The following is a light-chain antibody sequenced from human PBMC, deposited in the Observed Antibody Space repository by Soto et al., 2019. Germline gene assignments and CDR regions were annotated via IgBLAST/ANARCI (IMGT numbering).Light chain of an antibody. J-gene: IGKJ5*01. CDR1: QGISSA. CDR3: QQFNSYPLT. Sequence: AIQLTQSPSSLSASVGDRVTITCRASQGISSALAWYQQKPGKAPNHLIYDASSLESGVPSRFSGSGSGTDFTLTISSLQPEDFATYYCQQFNSYPLTFGQGTRLDIK. V-gene: IGKV1-13*02. CDR2: DAS.